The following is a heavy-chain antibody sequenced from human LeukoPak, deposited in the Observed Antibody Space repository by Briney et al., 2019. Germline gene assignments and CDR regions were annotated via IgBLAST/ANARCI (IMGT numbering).Heavy chain of an antibody. CDR2: IIPILGIA. D-gene: IGHD6-13*01. J-gene: IGHJ6*02. CDR1: GGTFSSYA. CDR3: ARVEMSSSWWGAVQDYYYYYGMDV. Sequence: SVKVSCKASGGTFSSYAISWVRQAPGQGLEWMGRIIPILGIANYAQKFQGRVTITADKSTSTAYMELSSLRSEDTAVYYCARVEMSSSWWGAVQDYYYYYGMDVWGQGTTVTVSS. V-gene: IGHV1-69*04.